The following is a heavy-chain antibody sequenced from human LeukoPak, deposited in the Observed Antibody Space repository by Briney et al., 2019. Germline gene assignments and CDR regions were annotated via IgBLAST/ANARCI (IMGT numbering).Heavy chain of an antibody. CDR3: ARDEATAMVPPLV. D-gene: IGHD5-18*01. CDR1: GFTFSSYA. Sequence: KTGGSLRLSCAASGFTFSSYAMHWVRQAPGKGLEWVAVISYDGSNKYYADSVKGRFTISRDNSKNTLYLQMNSLRAEDTAVYYCARDEATAMVPPLVWGQGTLVTVSS. J-gene: IGHJ4*02. CDR2: ISYDGSNK. V-gene: IGHV3-30-3*01.